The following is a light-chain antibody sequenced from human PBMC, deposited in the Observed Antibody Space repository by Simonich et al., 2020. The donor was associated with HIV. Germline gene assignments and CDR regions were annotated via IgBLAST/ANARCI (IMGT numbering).Light chain of an antibody. J-gene: IGKJ2*01. CDR2: WAS. Sequence: DIVMTQSPDALAVSLGERATINCKSSQSVLYSSNNKNYLAWYQQKPRQPPNLLIYWASTRESGAPDRFSGSGSVTNFTLTISSLQAEDVALYYCQQYFSTPYTFGQGTKLEIK. CDR3: QQYFSTPYT. V-gene: IGKV4-1*01. CDR1: QSVLYSSNNKNY.